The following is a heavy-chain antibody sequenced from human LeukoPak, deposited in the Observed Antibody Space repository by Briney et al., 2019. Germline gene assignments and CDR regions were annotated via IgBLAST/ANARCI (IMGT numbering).Heavy chain of an antibody. CDR3: AREAYDFWSGSIYGMDV. CDR2: ISSSGSTI. D-gene: IGHD3-3*01. J-gene: IGHJ6*02. Sequence: QPGGSLRLSCAASGFTFSSYEMNWVRQAPGKGLEWVSYISSSGSTIYYADSVKGRFTISRENAKNSLYLQMNSLRAEDTAVYYCAREAYDFWSGSIYGMDVWGQGTTVTVSS. CDR1: GFTFSSYE. V-gene: IGHV3-48*03.